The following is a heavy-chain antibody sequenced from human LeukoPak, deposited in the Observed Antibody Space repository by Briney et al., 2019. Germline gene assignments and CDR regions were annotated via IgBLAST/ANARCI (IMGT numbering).Heavy chain of an antibody. D-gene: IGHD1-26*01. J-gene: IGHJ6*03. V-gene: IGHV3-48*03. CDR3: ASIRGATLQDYYYYMDV. CDR2: ISSSGSTI. Sequence: GGSLRLSCAAAGFTFSSYEMNWVRQASGKGLEWVSYISSSGSTIYYADSVKGRFTISRDNAKNSLYLQMNSLRAEDTAVYYCASIRGATLQDYYYYMDVWGKGTTVTISS. CDR1: GFTFSSYE.